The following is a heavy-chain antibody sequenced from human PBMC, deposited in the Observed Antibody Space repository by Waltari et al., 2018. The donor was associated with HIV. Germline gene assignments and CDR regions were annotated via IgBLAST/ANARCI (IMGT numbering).Heavy chain of an antibody. J-gene: IGHJ4*01. CDR3: ASNDRPVYFFDY. CDR2: FDPEGDET. V-gene: IGHV1-24*01. Sequence: QVVLIDSGAEVQQPGGAVKVSCQAAGHSLTQLSMPWVRQAPGKGLEWMGGFDPEGDETIYAQKFQGRLSMTEDTSTDTAYMELRGLRSDDTAVYYCASNDRPVYFFDYWSHGTLVTVSS. CDR1: GHSLTQLS. D-gene: IGHD3-9*01.